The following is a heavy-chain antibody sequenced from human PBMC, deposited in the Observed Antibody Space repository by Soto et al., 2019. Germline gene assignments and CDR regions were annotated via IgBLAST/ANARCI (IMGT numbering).Heavy chain of an antibody. D-gene: IGHD3-9*01. CDR2: INHSGST. Sequence: PSETLSLTCAVYGGSFSGYYWSWIRQPPGKGLEWIGEINHSGSTNYNPSLKSRVTISVDMSKNQFSLKLSSVTAADTAVYYCARSGPLSRYFDWLLSPRGTMDVWGQGTTVTVSS. CDR3: ARSGPLSRYFDWLLSPRGTMDV. V-gene: IGHV4-34*01. CDR1: GGSFSGYY. J-gene: IGHJ6*02.